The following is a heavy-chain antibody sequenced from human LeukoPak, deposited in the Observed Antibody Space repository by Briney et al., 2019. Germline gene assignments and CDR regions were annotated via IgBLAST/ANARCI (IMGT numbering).Heavy chain of an antibody. Sequence: GGSLRLSCAASGFIVSNNYMSWVRQAPGKGLVWVSVIFSGGSTYYADSVKGRFTISRDISKNTLYLQMNSLRAEDTAVYYCARDPEEMATIMDYWGQGTLVTVSS. CDR2: IFSGGST. CDR1: GFIVSNNY. CDR3: ARDPEEMATIMDY. V-gene: IGHV3-66*01. J-gene: IGHJ4*02. D-gene: IGHD5-24*01.